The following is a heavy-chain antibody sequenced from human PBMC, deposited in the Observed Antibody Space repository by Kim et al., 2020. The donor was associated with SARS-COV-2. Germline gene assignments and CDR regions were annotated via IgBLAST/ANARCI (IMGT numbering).Heavy chain of an antibody. CDR1: GYTLTELS. CDR3: ATAAAVVVPAAMRERDYYYYYGMDV. D-gene: IGHD2-2*01. J-gene: IGHJ6*02. V-gene: IGHV1-24*01. Sequence: ASVKVSCKVSGYTLTELSMHWVRQAPGKGLEWMGGFDPEDGETIHAQKFQGRVTMTEDTSTDTAYMELSSLRSEDTAVYYCATAAAVVVPAAMRERDYYYYYGMDVWGQGTTVTVSS. CDR2: FDPEDGET.